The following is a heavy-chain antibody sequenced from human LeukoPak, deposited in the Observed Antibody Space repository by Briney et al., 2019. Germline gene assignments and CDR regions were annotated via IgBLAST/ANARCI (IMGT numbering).Heavy chain of an antibody. Sequence: SDTLSLTCAVSGYSISSNNWWAWIRQPPGKGLEWIGYIYHSGNTNYSPSLESRVTMSVDESKNQFSLRVHFVSAADTAVYYCASTRRAAVAGRFDSWGQGTLVTVSS. D-gene: IGHD6-19*01. V-gene: IGHV4-28*01. CDR3: ASTRRAAVAGRFDS. CDR2: IYHSGNT. J-gene: IGHJ4*02. CDR1: GYSISSNNW.